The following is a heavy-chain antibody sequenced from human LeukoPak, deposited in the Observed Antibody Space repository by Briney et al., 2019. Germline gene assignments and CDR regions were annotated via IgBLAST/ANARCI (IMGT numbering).Heavy chain of an antibody. CDR3: ARFLMVRGVIGYFDY. D-gene: IGHD3-10*01. CDR2: IYYSGST. V-gene: IGHV4-59*01. CDR1: GGSISSYY. J-gene: IGHJ4*02. Sequence: SETLSLTCTVSGGSISSYYWSWIRQPPGKGLEWIGYIYYSGSTNYNPSLKSRVTISVDTSKNQFSLKLSSVTAADTAMYYCARFLMVRGVIGYFDYWGQGTLVTVSS.